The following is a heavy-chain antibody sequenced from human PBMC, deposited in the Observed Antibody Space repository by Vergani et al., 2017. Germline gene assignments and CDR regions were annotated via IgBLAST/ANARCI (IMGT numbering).Heavy chain of an antibody. D-gene: IGHD2-15*01. CDR3: ARDVGQNWFDP. CDR1: GGSISSGSYY. Sequence: QVQLQESGPGLVKPSQTLSLTCTVSGGSISSGSYYWSWIRQPAGKGLEWIGRIYTSGGTNYNPSLKSRVTISVDTSKNQFSLKLSSVTAADTAVYYCARDVGQNWFDPWGQGTLVTVSS. V-gene: IGHV4-61*02. J-gene: IGHJ5*02. CDR2: IYTSGGT.